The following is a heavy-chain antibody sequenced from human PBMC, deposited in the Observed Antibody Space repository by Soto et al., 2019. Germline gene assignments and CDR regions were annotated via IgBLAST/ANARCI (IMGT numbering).Heavy chain of an antibody. CDR1: GDSISSVDYF. CDR3: ARGRYCLTGRCFPNWFDS. J-gene: IGHJ5*01. D-gene: IGHD2-15*01. V-gene: IGHV4-30-4*01. CDR2: IYKSATT. Sequence: SETLSLTCSVSGDSISSVDYFWAWIRQPPGQALEYIGYIYKSATTYYNPSFESRVAIALDTSKSQFSLNVTSVTAADTAVYFCARGRYCLTGRCFPNWFDSWGQGTLVTVSS.